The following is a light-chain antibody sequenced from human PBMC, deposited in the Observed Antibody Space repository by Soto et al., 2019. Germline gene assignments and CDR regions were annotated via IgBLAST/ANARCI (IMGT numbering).Light chain of an antibody. J-gene: IGLJ2*01. CDR1: RSDVGGYNY. CDR3: SSYTSASTPLV. CDR2: DVS. V-gene: IGLV2-14*01. Sequence: QSALTQPASVSGSPGQSITISCTGTRSDVGGYNYVSWYQQHPGKAPKVMIYDVSNRPSGVSNRFSGSKSGNTASLTISGLQAEDEADYYCSSYTSASTPLVFGGGTKVTVL.